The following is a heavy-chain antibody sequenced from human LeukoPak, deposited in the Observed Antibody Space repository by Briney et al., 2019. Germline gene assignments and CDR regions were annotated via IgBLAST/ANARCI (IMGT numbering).Heavy chain of an antibody. D-gene: IGHD1-7*01. CDR2: IIENGYDK. CDR1: GFTFSTFA. CDR3: ARDYVTPGITGTTSPIDY. Sequence: GGSLRLSCAASGFTFSTFAMSWVRQAPGKGLEWVSGIIENGYDKYYADSVKGRFTISRDNSKNTLYLQMNSLRADDTAVYYCARDYVTPGITGTTSPIDYWGQGMLVSVSS. J-gene: IGHJ4*02. V-gene: IGHV3-23*01.